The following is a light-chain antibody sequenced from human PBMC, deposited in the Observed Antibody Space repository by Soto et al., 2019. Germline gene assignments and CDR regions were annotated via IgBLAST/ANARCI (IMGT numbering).Light chain of an antibody. V-gene: IGLV2-14*01. CDR1: SSDVGSYDH. CDR2: EVS. CDR3: ISYTGSSTSYV. Sequence: QSVLTQPASVFGPPGQSITISCSGTSSDVGSYDHVAWYQQFPGKTPKLMIYEVSNRPSGVSSRFSGSKSGNTASLTISGLQAEDEADYYCISYTGSSTSYVFGSGTKVTVL. J-gene: IGLJ1*01.